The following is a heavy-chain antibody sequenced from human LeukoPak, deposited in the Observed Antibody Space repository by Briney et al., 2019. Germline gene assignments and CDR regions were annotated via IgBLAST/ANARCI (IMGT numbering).Heavy chain of an antibody. CDR1: GGSISSYY. CDR3: SRLVVTTYYYYGMDV. Sequence: SETLSLTCTVSGGSISSYYWSWIRQPPGKGLEWIGYIYYSGSTNYNPSLKSRVTISVDTSKNQFSLKLSSVTAADTAVYYCSRLVVTTYYYYGMDVWGQGTTVTVSS. J-gene: IGHJ6*02. CDR2: IYYSGST. V-gene: IGHV4-59*01. D-gene: IGHD2-21*02.